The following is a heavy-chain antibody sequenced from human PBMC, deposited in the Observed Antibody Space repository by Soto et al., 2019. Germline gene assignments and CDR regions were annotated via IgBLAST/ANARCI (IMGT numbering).Heavy chain of an antibody. V-gene: IGHV3-48*01. CDR1: GFTFSSYS. Sequence: GGSLRLSCAASGFTFSSYSMNWVRQAPGKGLEWVSYISSSSSTIYYADSVKGRFTISRDNAKNSLYLQMNSLRAEDTAVYYCAAQKPPNYYDSSRSRAFDIWGQGTMVTVSS. D-gene: IGHD3-22*01. CDR3: AAQKPPNYYDSSRSRAFDI. CDR2: ISSSSSTI. J-gene: IGHJ3*02.